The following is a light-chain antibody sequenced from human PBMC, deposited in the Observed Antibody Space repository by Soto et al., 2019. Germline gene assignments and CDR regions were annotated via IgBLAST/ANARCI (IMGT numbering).Light chain of an antibody. CDR2: AAS. CDR3: HKSYSSPQP. Sequence: DIQMTQSPSSLSASLGDRVTITCRASQNISSYLNWYQQKPGKAPKLLVYAASGLQSGVSSRFSGSGSGTDFTLSISSLQPEDFATYYCHKSYSSPQPFGQGTKV. CDR1: QNISSY. V-gene: IGKV1-39*01. J-gene: IGKJ1*01.